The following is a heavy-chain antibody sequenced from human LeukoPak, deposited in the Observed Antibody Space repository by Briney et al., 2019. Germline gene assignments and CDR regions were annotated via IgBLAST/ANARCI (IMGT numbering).Heavy chain of an antibody. D-gene: IGHD3-22*01. CDR3: ARGRNYYDSSGYDI. Sequence: ASVKVSCKASGYTFTGYYMHWVRQAPGQGLEWMGWINPNSGGTNYAQKFQGRVTMTRNTSISTAYMELSSLRSEDTAVYYCARGRNYYDSSGYDIWGQGTMVTVSS. CDR1: GYTFTGYY. V-gene: IGHV1-2*02. CDR2: INPNSGGT. J-gene: IGHJ3*02.